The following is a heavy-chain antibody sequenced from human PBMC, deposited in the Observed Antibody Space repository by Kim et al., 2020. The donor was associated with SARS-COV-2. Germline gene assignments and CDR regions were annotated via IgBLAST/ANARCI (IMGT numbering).Heavy chain of an antibody. D-gene: IGHD3-22*01. CDR2: ISSSSSYI. CDR3: AITMIVQSAIDY. V-gene: IGHV3-21*01. CDR1: GFTFSSYS. Sequence: GGSLRLSCAASGFTFSSYSMNWVRQAPGKGLEWVSSISSSSSYIYYADSVKGRFTISRDNAKNSLYLQMNSLRAEDTAVYYCAITMIVQSAIDYWGQGTLVTVSS. J-gene: IGHJ4*02.